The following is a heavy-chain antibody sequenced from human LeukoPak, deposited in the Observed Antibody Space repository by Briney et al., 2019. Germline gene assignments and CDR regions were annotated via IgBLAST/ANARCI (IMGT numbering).Heavy chain of an antibody. D-gene: IGHD5-18*01. V-gene: IGHV3-49*03. J-gene: IGHJ4*02. CDR2: IRSRTYGGTT. Sequence: GGSLRLSCIASGFTFGDYAMSWFRQAPGKGLEWVGFIRSRTYGGTTEYAASVKGRFTISRDDSKSIAYLQMNSLKTEDTAVYYCSRQRGYSYGYSDYWGQGTLVSVSS. CDR3: SRQRGYSYGYSDY. CDR1: GFTFGDYA.